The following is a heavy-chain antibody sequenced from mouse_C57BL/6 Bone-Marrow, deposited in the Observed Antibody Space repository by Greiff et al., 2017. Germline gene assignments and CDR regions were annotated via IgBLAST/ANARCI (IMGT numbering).Heavy chain of an antibody. CDR3: SRSYGYYVYAMDY. J-gene: IGHJ4*01. CDR1: GYTFTSYD. V-gene: IGHV1-85*01. D-gene: IGHD2-3*01. Sequence: QVQLQQSGPELVQPGASVKLSCKASGYTFTSYDINWVKQRPGQGLEWIGWIYPRDGSTKYNEKFKGKATLTVDTSSSTAYMELLSLTSEDSAVYFCSRSYGYYVYAMDYWGQGTSVTVSS. CDR2: IYPRDGST.